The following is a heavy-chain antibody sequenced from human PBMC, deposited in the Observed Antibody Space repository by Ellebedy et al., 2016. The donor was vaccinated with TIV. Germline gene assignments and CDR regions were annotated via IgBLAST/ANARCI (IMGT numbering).Heavy chain of an antibody. Sequence: GESLKISCAASGFTFSSHAMSWVRQAPGKGLEWVSGISADSANTHYAESVKGRFTISRDNSKNTQYLQMNSLRAEDTAVYYCVKLDSSGYYYGRLDYWGQGTLVTVSS. CDR2: ISADSANT. CDR3: VKLDSSGYYYGRLDY. CDR1: GFTFSSHA. J-gene: IGHJ4*02. V-gene: IGHV3-23*01. D-gene: IGHD3-22*01.